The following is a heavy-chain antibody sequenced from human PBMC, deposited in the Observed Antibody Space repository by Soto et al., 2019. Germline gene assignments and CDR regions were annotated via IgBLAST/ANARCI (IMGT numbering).Heavy chain of an antibody. CDR1: GYTFTSYG. J-gene: IGHJ4*02. Sequence: QVQLVQSGAEVKKPGASVTVSCKASGYTFTSYGTRLVRQAPGQGLAWMGWISAYNGNTNYAQKLQGRVTMTTDTSTSTGYMELRSLRSDDTGVYSGARDQFDSYGPKGGFDYGGQGTLVTVSS. CDR3: ARDQFDSYGPKGGFDY. V-gene: IGHV1-18*01. CDR2: ISAYNGNT. D-gene: IGHD5-18*01.